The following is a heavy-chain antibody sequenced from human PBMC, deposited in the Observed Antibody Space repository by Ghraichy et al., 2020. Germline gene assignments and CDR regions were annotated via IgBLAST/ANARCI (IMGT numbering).Heavy chain of an antibody. D-gene: IGHD3-3*02. CDR1: GFTFSSNG. CDR3: VRDWHLAD. CDR2: ISNNGDNT. Sequence: GESLRHSCAASGFTFSSNGLYWVRQAPGKGLESLALISNNGDNTYYADSVKGRFTISRDNSNNTLYLQMNSLRAEDTAVYYCVRDWHLADRGQGTLVTVSS. V-gene: IGHV3-30-3*01. J-gene: IGHJ4*02.